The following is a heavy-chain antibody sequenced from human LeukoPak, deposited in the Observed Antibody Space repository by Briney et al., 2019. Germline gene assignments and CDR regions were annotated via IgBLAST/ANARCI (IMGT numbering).Heavy chain of an antibody. CDR1: GYTFTSYG. Sequence: ASVKVSCTASGYTFTSYGISWVRQAPGQGLEWMGWISAYNGNTNYAQKLQGRVTMTTETSTSTAYMELRSLRSDDTAVYYRARRVVGATDLFDYWGQGTLDTVSS. CDR2: ISAYNGNT. J-gene: IGHJ4*02. V-gene: IGHV1-18*01. CDR3: ARRVVGATDLFDY. D-gene: IGHD1-26*01.